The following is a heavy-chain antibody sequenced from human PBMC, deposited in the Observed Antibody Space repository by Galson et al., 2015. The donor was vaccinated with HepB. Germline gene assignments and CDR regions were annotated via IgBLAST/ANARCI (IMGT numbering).Heavy chain of an antibody. D-gene: IGHD4-17*01. CDR2: ISSNGGST. Sequence: SLRLSCAASGFTFSSYAMHWVRQAPGKGLEYVSAISSNGGSTYYANSVKGRFTISRDNSKNTLYLQMGSLRAEDMAVYYCARDRYGDYGPGPYDAFDIWGQGTMVTVSS. CDR1: GFTFSSYA. J-gene: IGHJ3*02. CDR3: ARDRYGDYGPGPYDAFDI. V-gene: IGHV3-64*01.